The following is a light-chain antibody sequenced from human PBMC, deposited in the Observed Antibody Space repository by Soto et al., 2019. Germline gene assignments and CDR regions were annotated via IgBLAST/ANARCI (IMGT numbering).Light chain of an antibody. V-gene: IGKV1-5*01. CDR1: QIISSW. Sequence: DIQMTQSPSTLSASVGDRVTITCRASQIISSWLAWYQQKPGKAPKLLIYDASSLETGVPSRFSGSGSGTEFTLTISSLQPEDFATYYCQQYRTFGQGTKVDI. J-gene: IGKJ1*01. CDR2: DAS. CDR3: QQYRT.